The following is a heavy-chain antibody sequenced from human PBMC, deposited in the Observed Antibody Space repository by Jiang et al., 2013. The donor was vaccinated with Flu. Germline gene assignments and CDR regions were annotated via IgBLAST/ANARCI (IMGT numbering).Heavy chain of an antibody. CDR1: GGSISSGDYF. J-gene: IGHJ2*01. Sequence: GPGLVKPSQTLSLTCTVSGGSISSGDYFWSWIRQPPGKGLEWIGNIYYSGSTYYNPSLKTRLTIAVDTSKNQSSLKLSSVTAADTAVYYCARGVTHWYFDLWGRGTLVIVSS. CDR2: IYYSGST. V-gene: IGHV4-30-4*01. D-gene: IGHD4-23*01. CDR3: ARGVTHWYFDL.